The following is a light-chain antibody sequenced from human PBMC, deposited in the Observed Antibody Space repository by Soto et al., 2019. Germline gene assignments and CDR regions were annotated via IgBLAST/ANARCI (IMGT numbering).Light chain of an antibody. Sequence: SYELTQPPSVSVSPGQTASITCSGDKLGDKYACWYQQKPGQSPVLVIYQDSKRPSGIPERFSGSNSGNTATLTISGTQAMDEADYYCQAWDSSVCVFGGGTKLTVL. CDR2: QDS. V-gene: IGLV3-1*01. J-gene: IGLJ3*02. CDR1: KLGDKY. CDR3: QAWDSSVCV.